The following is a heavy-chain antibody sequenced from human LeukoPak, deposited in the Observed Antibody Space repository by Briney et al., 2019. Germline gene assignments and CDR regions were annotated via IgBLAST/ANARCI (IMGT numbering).Heavy chain of an antibody. CDR3: ARAGVVRGCSSTSCFLDAFDI. V-gene: IGHV4-61*02. CDR1: GDSINNNNYY. Sequence: SETLSLTCTVSGDSINNNNYYWSWIRQPAGKGLEWIGRIYTSGSTNYNPSLKSRVTISVDTSKNQFSLKLSSVTAADTAVYYCARAGVVRGCSSTSCFLDAFDIWGQGTMVTVSS. CDR2: IYTSGST. J-gene: IGHJ3*02. D-gene: IGHD2-2*01.